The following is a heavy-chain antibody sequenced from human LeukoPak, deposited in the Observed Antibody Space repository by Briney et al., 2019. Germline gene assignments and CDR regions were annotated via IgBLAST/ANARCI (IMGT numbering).Heavy chain of an antibody. CDR3: ARGQYYYGSGSGYYYGMDV. CDR1: GGTFSSYA. CDR2: IIPIFGTA. D-gene: IGHD3-10*01. Sequence: SVKVSCKASGGTFSSYAISWVRQAPGQGLEWMGGIIPIFGTANYAQKFQGRVTITADESTSTAYMELSSLRSEDTAVYYCARGQYYYGSGSGYYYGMDVWGKGTTAAVSS. V-gene: IGHV1-69*13. J-gene: IGHJ6*04.